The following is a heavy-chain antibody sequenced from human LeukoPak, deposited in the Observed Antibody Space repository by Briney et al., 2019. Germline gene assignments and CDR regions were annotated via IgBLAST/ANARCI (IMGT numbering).Heavy chain of an antibody. Sequence: PGGSLRLSCAASGFTFSSYAMSWVRQAPEKGLEWVSAISGSGGSTYYADSVKGRFTISRDNSKNTLYLQMNSLRAEDTAVYYCAKDRYFDWLLPMGGFDYWGQGTLVTVSS. CDR2: ISGSGGST. CDR1: GFTFSSYA. CDR3: AKDRYFDWLLPMGGFDY. D-gene: IGHD3-9*01. J-gene: IGHJ4*02. V-gene: IGHV3-23*01.